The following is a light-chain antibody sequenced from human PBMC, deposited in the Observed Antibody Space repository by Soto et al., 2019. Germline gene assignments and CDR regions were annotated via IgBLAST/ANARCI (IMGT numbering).Light chain of an antibody. V-gene: IGKV1-6*02. Sequence: IQMTQSPSSLSASVGDTVTITCRASQDIRNELVWYXXXPXXAXKXLIYAASSLHSGVPSRFSGSGSGTDFTLTISGLQPEDFATYYCLQERGYPRTFGQGTKVDIK. J-gene: IGKJ1*01. CDR1: QDIRNE. CDR3: LQERGYPRT. CDR2: AAS.